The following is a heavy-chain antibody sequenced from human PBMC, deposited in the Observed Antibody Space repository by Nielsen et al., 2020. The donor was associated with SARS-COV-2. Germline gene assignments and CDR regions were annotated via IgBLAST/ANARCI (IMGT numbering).Heavy chain of an antibody. CDR3: ARGTGEDY. CDR2: ISAHNGNA. Sequence: ASVKVSCKASGYTFTNYGISWVRQAPGQGLEWMGWISAHNGNAKYVQKLQGRVTMTTDTSTSTAHMELRSLRSDDTAVYYCARGTGEDYWGQGTLVTVSS. D-gene: IGHD3/OR15-3a*01. V-gene: IGHV1-18*01. J-gene: IGHJ4*02. CDR1: GYTFTNYG.